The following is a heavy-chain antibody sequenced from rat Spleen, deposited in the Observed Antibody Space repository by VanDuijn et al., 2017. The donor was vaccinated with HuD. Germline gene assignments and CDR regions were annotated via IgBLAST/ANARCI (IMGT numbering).Heavy chain of an antibody. CDR1: GFSLPSYH. D-gene: IGHD1-12*01. CDR2: ISSGGNT. Sequence: QVQLKESGPGVVQPSQTLSLTCTVSGFSLPSYHVSWVRQPPGEGLEWIAAISSGGNTYYNSALKSRLSISRDTSKSQVFLRMNSLQTEDTATYYCVRANRESYAHFDYWGQGVVVTVPS. J-gene: IGHJ2*01. CDR3: VRANRESYAHFDY. V-gene: IGHV2-6*01.